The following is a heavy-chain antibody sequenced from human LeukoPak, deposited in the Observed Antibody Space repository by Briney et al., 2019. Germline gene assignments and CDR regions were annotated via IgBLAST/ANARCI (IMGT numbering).Heavy chain of an antibody. D-gene: IGHD3-10*01. CDR1: GYTFTTYS. J-gene: IGHJ5*02. CDR3: ARVKPYYYGSGSYLNWFDP. V-gene: IGHV1-18*01. Sequence: GASVKVSCKASGYTFTTYSISWVRQAPGQGLEWMGWISAYNGKTNFAQKFQGRITMTTDTSTSTAYMELRSLRSDDTAVYYCARVKPYYYGSGSYLNWFDPWGQGTLVTVSS. CDR2: ISAYNGKT.